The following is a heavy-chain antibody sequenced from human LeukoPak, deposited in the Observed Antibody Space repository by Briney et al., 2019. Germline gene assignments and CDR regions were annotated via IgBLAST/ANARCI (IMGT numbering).Heavy chain of an antibody. CDR1: GFTFSSYA. J-gene: IGHJ4*02. D-gene: IGHD3-3*01. Sequence: TGGSLRLSCAASGFTFSSYAMSWVRQAPGKGLEWVSAISGSGGSTYYADSVKGRSTISRDNSKNTLYLQMNDLRAEDTAVYYCAKERTGFWSGALDYWGQGTLVTVSS. V-gene: IGHV3-23*01. CDR2: ISGSGGST. CDR3: AKERTGFWSGALDY.